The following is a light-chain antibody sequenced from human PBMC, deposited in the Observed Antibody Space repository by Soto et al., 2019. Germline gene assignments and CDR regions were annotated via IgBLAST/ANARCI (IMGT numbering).Light chain of an antibody. CDR2: DAS. V-gene: IGKV1-33*01. J-gene: IGKJ3*01. CDR1: HDITSY. CDR3: QKCDYLPI. Sequence: DIQMTQSPSSLSASVGARVTITCQASHDITSYLNWYQHKPGKAPKLLLYDASILEAGVPSRFSGSGSGTDFTFTISSLQPEDVATYYCQKCDYLPIFGPGTTVDFK.